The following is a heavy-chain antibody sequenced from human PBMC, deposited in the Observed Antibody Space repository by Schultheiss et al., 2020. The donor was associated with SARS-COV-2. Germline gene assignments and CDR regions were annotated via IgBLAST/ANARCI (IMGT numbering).Heavy chain of an antibody. CDR3: ARISFMTTVTAAFDY. V-gene: IGHV2-70*11. CDR2: IDWDDDK. CDR1: GFSLSTSGMC. J-gene: IGHJ4*02. D-gene: IGHD4-17*01. Sequence: SGPTLVKPTQTLTLTCTFSGFSLSTSGMCVSWIRQPPGKALEWLARIDWDDDKYYSTSLKTRLTISKDTSKNQVVLTMTNMDPVDTATYYCARISFMTTVTAAFDYWGQGTLVTVSS.